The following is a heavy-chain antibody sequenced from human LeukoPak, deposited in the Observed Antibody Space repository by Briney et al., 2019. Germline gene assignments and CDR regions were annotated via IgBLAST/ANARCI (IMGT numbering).Heavy chain of an antibody. D-gene: IGHD3-22*01. J-gene: IGHJ4*02. V-gene: IGHV3-30*02. CDR2: IRYDGSNK. CDR1: GFTFSSYG. CDR3: AKDQRPYYYDSSGYYSFYFDY. Sequence: GGSLRLSCAASGFTFSSYGMHWVRQAPGKGLEWVAFIRYDGSNKYYADSVEGRFTISRDNSKNTLYLQMNSLRAEDTAVYYCAKDQRPYYYDSSGYYSFYFDYWGQGTLVTVSS.